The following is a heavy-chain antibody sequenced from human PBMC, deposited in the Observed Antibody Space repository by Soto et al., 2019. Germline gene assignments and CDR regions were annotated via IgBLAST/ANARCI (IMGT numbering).Heavy chain of an antibody. D-gene: IGHD3-10*01. Sequence: QVQLQESGPGLVKPSQTLSLTCTVSGGSISSGGYYWSWIRQHPGKGLEWIGYIYYSGSTYYNPSLKGRVTISVDTSKNQFSLKLSSVTAADTAVYYCARENGSGSYRPSFDYWGQGTLVTVSS. J-gene: IGHJ4*02. V-gene: IGHV4-31*03. CDR3: ARENGSGSYRPSFDY. CDR1: GGSISSGGYY. CDR2: IYYSGST.